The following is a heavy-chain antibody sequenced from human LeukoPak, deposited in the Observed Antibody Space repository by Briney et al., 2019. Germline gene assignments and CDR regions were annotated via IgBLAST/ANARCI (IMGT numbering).Heavy chain of an antibody. D-gene: IGHD3-3*01. Sequence: SETLSLTCTVSGGSISSSSYYWGWIRQPPGKGLEWIGSICYSGSTYYNPSLKSRVTISVDTSKNQFSLKLSSVTAADTAVYYCARQRGVEYYDFWSGYYYYFDYWGQGTLVTVSS. J-gene: IGHJ4*02. CDR2: ICYSGST. V-gene: IGHV4-39*01. CDR3: ARQRGVEYYDFWSGYYYYFDY. CDR1: GGSISSSSYY.